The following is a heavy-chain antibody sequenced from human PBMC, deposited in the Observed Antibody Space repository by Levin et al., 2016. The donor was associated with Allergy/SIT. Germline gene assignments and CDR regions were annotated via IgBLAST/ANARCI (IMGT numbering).Heavy chain of an antibody. CDR1: GDSVSSGYFY. V-gene: IGHV4-61*01. CDR3: ARELLDSYFDN. J-gene: IGHJ4*02. CDR2: IYYTGNT. Sequence: SETLSLTCTVSGDSVSSGYFYWNWIRQPPGKGLEWIGDIYYTGNTNYNPSLKSRVTISIDTSKNQFSLKLGSVTAADTAVYYCARELLDSYFDNWGQGTQVTVSS. D-gene: IGHD3-9*01.